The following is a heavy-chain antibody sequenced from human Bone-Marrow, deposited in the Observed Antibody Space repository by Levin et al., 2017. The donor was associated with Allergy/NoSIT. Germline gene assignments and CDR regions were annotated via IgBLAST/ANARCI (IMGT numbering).Heavy chain of an antibody. CDR3: AKSYDFWSGYQNWFDP. CDR2: ISGSGGST. CDR1: GFTFSSYA. Sequence: GGSLRLSCAASGFTFSSYAMSWVRQAPGKGLEWVSAISGSGGSTYYADSVKGRFTISRDNSKNTLYLQMNSLRAEDTAVYYCAKSYDFWSGYQNWFDPWGQGTLVTVSS. V-gene: IGHV3-23*01. J-gene: IGHJ5*02. D-gene: IGHD3-3*01.